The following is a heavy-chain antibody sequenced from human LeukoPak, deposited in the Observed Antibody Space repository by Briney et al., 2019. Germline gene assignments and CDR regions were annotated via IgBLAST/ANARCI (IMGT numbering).Heavy chain of an antibody. D-gene: IGHD4-11*01. V-gene: IGHV4-34*01. CDR3: ARGRTVTTALGYYYYYMDV. CDR1: GGSFSGYY. CDR2: INHSGST. Sequence: PSETLSLTCAVYGGSFSGYYWSWIRQPPWKGLEWIGEINHSGSTNYNPSLKSRVTISVDTSKNQFSLKLSSVTAADTAVYYCARGRTVTTALGYYYYYMDVWGKGTTVTVSS. J-gene: IGHJ6*03.